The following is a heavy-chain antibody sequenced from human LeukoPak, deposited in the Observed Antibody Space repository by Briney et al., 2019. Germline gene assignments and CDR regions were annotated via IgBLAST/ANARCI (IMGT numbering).Heavy chain of an antibody. V-gene: IGHV3-30-3*01. CDR1: GFTFNRYA. D-gene: IGHD1-26*01. J-gene: IGHJ6*02. Sequence: GGSLRLSCAASGFTFNRYAMHWVRQAPGKGLEWVAVISYDGSNKYYADSVKGRFTISRDNSKNTLYLQMNSLRADDTAVYYCAGPYSGSYYWGMDVWGQGTTVTVSS. CDR2: ISYDGSNK. CDR3: AGPYSGSYYWGMDV.